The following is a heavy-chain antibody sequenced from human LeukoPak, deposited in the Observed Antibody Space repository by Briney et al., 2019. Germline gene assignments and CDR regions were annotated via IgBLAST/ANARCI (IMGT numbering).Heavy chain of an antibody. CDR1: GFTFSRYW. V-gene: IGHV3-74*01. J-gene: IGHJ5*02. CDR2: INSDGSRV. Sequence: GGSLRLSCAASGFTFSRYWMHWVRQAPGKGLAWVSRINSDGSRVCYADSVKGRFTISRDNAKNTLYLQMNSLRAEDTAVYYCTKSDWFDPWGQGTLVTVSS. CDR3: TKSDWFDP.